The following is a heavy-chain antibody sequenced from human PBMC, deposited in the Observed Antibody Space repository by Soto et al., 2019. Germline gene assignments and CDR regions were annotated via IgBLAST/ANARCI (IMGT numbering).Heavy chain of an antibody. V-gene: IGHV4-59*12. J-gene: IGHJ4*02. Sequence: SETLSLTCTVSGGSICSSYWSWIRQPPGKGLEWIGYIYGSGSTYYNSSLKSRVTMSVDTSKNQFSLNLSSVTAADTAVYYCARGFDSGKFYAFQSWRQVTQVT. CDR2: IYGSGST. D-gene: IGHD1-26*01. CDR3: ARGFDSGKFYAFQS. CDR1: GGSICSSY.